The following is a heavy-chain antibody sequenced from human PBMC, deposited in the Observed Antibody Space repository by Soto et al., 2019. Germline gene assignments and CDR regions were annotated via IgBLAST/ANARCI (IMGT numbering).Heavy chain of an antibody. D-gene: IGHD5-12*01. CDR3: TRDPRSYDYLGGYFDY. Sequence: GGSLRLSCTASGFTFGDYAMSWFRQAPGKGLEWVGFIRSKAYGGTTEYAASVKGRFTISRDDSKSIAHLQMNSLKTEDTAVYYCTRDPRSYDYLGGYFDYWGQGTLVTVSS. CDR2: IRSKAYGGTT. V-gene: IGHV3-49*03. J-gene: IGHJ4*02. CDR1: GFTFGDYA.